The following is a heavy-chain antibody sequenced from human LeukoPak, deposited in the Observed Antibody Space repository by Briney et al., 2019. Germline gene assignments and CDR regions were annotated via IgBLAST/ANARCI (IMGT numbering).Heavy chain of an antibody. V-gene: IGHV3-7*01. D-gene: IGHD3-3*01. Sequence: GGSLRLSCAASGFTFSSYWMSWVRQAPGKGLEWVANIKQDGSEKYYVDSVKGRFTISRDNAKNSLYLQMNSLRAEDAAVYYCARDLTCDFWSGYYSGYYYMDVWGKGTAVTVSS. J-gene: IGHJ6*03. CDR2: IKQDGSEK. CDR3: ARDLTCDFWSGYYSGYYYMDV. CDR1: GFTFSSYW.